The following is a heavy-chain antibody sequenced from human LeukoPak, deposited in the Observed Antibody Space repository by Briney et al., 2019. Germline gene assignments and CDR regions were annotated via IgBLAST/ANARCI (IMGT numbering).Heavy chain of an antibody. Sequence: PSETLSLTCTVSGGSISCGGYYWSWIRQHPGKGLEWIGYIYYSGSTYYNPSLKSRVTISVDTSKNQFSLKLSSVTAADTAVYYCARGFVYSDYGMDVWGQGTTVTVSS. CDR2: IYYSGST. CDR1: GGSISCGGYY. J-gene: IGHJ6*02. D-gene: IGHD2-21*01. V-gene: IGHV4-31*03. CDR3: ARGFVYSDYGMDV.